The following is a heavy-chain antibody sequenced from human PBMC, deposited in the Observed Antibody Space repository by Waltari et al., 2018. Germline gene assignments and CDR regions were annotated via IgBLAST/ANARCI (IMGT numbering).Heavy chain of an antibody. D-gene: IGHD2-8*01. V-gene: IGHV4-4*02. J-gene: IGHJ4*02. Sequence: QMQLQESGPGLVRPSETLSLTCTIFGASIRGSNWWTWVRQAPGKGLEWIGEFHHSGTTYSNPSLKRRLSLAVEESKKQIYRKLTSVTAADTGTYYCARSNGGLLDDWGQGTLVTVSS. CDR1: GASIRGSNW. CDR2: FHHSGTT. CDR3: ARSNGGLLDD.